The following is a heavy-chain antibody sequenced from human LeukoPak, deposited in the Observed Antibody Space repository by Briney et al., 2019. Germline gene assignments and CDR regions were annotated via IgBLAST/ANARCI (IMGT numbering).Heavy chain of an antibody. CDR1: GYTFTTYA. V-gene: IGHV1-3*01. D-gene: IGHD3-22*01. CDR3: ASAQRVGTVIVVVPYYFDY. Sequence: ASVKVSCKASGYTFTTYAMHWVRQAPGQRLEWMGWINAGNGNTKYSQKFQGRVTITADESTSTAYMELSSLRPEDTAVYYCASAQRVGTVIVVVPYYFDYWGQGTLVTVSS. J-gene: IGHJ4*02. CDR2: INAGNGNT.